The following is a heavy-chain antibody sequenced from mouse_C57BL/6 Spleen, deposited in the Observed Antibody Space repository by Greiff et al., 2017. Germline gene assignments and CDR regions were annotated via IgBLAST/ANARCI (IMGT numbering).Heavy chain of an antibody. CDR1: GYTFTSYW. CDR3: TRESGSSYAWFAY. CDR2: IYPGNSDT. V-gene: IGHV1-5*01. J-gene: IGHJ3*01. Sequence: EVQLQQSGTVLARPGASVKMSCKTSGYTFTSYWMHWVQQRPGQGLEWIGAIYPGNSDTSYNQKFKGKAKLTAVTSASTAYLELSSLTNEDSAVYYYTRESGSSYAWFAYWGQGTLVTVSA. D-gene: IGHD1-1*01.